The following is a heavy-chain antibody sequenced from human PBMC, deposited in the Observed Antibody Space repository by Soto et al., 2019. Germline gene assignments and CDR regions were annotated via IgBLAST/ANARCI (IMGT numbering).Heavy chain of an antibody. CDR2: IWYDGSNK. D-gene: IGHD4-17*01. CDR1: GFTFSSYG. J-gene: IGHJ4*02. CDR3: ARDLTTVTTYGVFDY. Sequence: QVQLVESGGGVVQPGRSLRLSCAASGFTFSSYGMHWVRQAPGKGLEWVAVIWYDGSNKYYADSVKGRFTISRDNSKNTLYLQMNSLRAEDTAVYHCARDLTTVTTYGVFDYWGQGTLVTVSS. V-gene: IGHV3-33*01.